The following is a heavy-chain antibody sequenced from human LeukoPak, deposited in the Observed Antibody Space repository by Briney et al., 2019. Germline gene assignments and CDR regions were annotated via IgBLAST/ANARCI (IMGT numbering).Heavy chain of an antibody. CDR2: IYSGGST. CDR3: ARDFKKSFDY. Sequence: GGSLRLSCAASGFTLSSNYLSWVRQAPGKGLEWGSVIYSGGSTYYTDSVKGRFTISRDNSKNTLYLQMNSLRAEDTAVYYCARDFKKSFDYWGQGTLVTVSS. V-gene: IGHV3-53*01. J-gene: IGHJ4*02. CDR1: GFTLSSNY.